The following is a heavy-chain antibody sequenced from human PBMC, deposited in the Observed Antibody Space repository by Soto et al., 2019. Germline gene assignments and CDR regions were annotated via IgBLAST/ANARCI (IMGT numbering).Heavy chain of an antibody. D-gene: IGHD2-15*01. CDR3: ARGIRNYYGVDV. CDR2: INGDGGTT. V-gene: IGHV3-74*01. CDR1: GFTFNSYW. Sequence: EVQLVESGGGLVQPGGSLRLYCAASGFTFNSYWMHWVRQAPGKGLLWVSRINGDGGTTNYADSVKGRFTISRDNAMNTVYLQMNNLRVEYTAVYYCARGIRNYYGVDVWGQGNTVTVSS. J-gene: IGHJ6*02.